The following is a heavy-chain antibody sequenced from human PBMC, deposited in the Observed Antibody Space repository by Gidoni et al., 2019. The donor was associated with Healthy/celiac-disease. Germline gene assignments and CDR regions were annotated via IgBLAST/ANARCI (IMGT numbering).Heavy chain of an antibody. J-gene: IGHJ6*02. CDR2: IIPIFGTA. CDR1: GGTFSSYA. Sequence: QVQLVQSGAEVKKPGSSVKVSCKASGGTFSSYAISWVRQAPGQGLEWMGGIIPIFGTANYAQKFQGRVTITADESTSTAYMELSSLRSEDTAVYYCARLLIAARPPIYYYYGMDVWGQGTTVTVSS. D-gene: IGHD6-6*01. V-gene: IGHV1-69*01. CDR3: ARLLIAARPPIYYYYGMDV.